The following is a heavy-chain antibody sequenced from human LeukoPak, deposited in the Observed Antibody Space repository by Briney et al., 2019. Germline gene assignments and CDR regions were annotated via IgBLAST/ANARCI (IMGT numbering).Heavy chain of an antibody. CDR3: ARSAGGSGSYSPFDY. Sequence: SETLSLTCSVSGASISSTSYYWGWIRRPPGKGLEWIGSISYSGTTFYSPSLESRVTISADTSKNQFSLKLSSVTAADTAVYYCARSAGGSGSYSPFDYWGQGTLVTVSS. CDR2: ISYSGTT. J-gene: IGHJ4*02. D-gene: IGHD3-10*01. CDR1: GASISSTSYY. V-gene: IGHV4-39*07.